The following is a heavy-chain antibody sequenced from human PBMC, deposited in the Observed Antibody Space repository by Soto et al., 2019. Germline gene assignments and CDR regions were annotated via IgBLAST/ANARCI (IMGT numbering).Heavy chain of an antibody. CDR3: ARLRVGVNWYFDL. Sequence: EVQLSESGGDLRQPGGSLRLSCAASGFTFTNYAMTWVRQTPGKGLEWVSFVSSTGSYTKYSDSVGGRLTVSRDNGKNSLHLQLNSLRVEDTGVYYCARLRVGVNWYFDLWGRGTLVTVSS. CDR2: VSSTGSYT. D-gene: IGHD1-26*01. J-gene: IGHJ2*01. V-gene: IGHV3-21*05. CDR1: GFTFTNYA.